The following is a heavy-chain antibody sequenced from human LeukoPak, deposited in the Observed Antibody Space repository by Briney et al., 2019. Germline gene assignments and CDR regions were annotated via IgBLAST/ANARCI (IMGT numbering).Heavy chain of an antibody. J-gene: IGHJ3*02. CDR2: ISWNSGSI. V-gene: IGHV3-9*01. Sequence: PGGSLRLSCAASGFTFSNYWMHWVRQAPGKGLEWVSGISWNSGSIGYADSVKGRFTISRDNAKNSLYLQMNSLRAEDTALYYCAKLDYYYDSSGFAFDIWGQGTMVTVSS. CDR1: GFTFSNYW. CDR3: AKLDYYYDSSGFAFDI. D-gene: IGHD3-22*01.